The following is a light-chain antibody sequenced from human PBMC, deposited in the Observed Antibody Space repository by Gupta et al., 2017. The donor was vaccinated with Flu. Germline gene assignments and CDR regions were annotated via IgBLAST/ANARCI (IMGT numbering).Light chain of an antibody. V-gene: IGKV1-16*01. CDR3: QQHNTFPLT. J-gene: IGKJ4*01. Sequence: SVTITCRASQGIGNFLAWFQQRPGKAPKSLIYSASNLESGVPSRFSGSGSGTDFTLTITSLRPEDFATYYCQQHNTFPLTFGGGTKVVI. CDR2: SAS. CDR1: QGIGNF.